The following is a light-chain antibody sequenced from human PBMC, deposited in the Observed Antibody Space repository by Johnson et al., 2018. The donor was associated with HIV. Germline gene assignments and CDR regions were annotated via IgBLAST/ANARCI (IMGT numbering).Light chain of an antibody. V-gene: IGLV1-51*01. CDR3: GTWDSSLSAGRV. CDR1: SSNIGNNY. Sequence: QSVLTQPPSVSAAPGQKVTISCSGSSSNIGNNYVSWYQQLPGTAPKLLIYDNNKRPSGIPDRFSGSKSGTSATLAITGLQPGDEADYYCGTWDSSLSAGRVFGTGTKVTVL. J-gene: IGLJ1*01. CDR2: DNN.